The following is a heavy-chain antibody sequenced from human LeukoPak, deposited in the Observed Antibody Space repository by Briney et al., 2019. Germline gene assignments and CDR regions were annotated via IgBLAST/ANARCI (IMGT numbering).Heavy chain of an antibody. Sequence: GGSLRLSCAASGFTFSSYEMNWVRQAPGKGLEWVSYISSSGSTIYYADPVKGRFTISRDNAKNSLYLQMNSLRAEDTAVYYCARACYDILTGPLWGFDYWGQGTLVTVSS. CDR2: ISSSGSTI. V-gene: IGHV3-48*03. D-gene: IGHD3-9*01. J-gene: IGHJ4*02. CDR3: ARACYDILTGPLWGFDY. CDR1: GFTFSSYE.